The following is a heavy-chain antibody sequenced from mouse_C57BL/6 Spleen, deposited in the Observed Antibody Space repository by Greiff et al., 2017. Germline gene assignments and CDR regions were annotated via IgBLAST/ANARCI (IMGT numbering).Heavy chain of an antibody. Sequence: VQLQQSGAELVKPGASVKISCKASGYAFSSYWMNWVKQRPGKGLEWIGQLYPGDGDTNYNGKFKGKATLTADKSSSTAYMQLSSLTSEDSAVYFCAKEIDYGSSFYAMDYWGQGTSVTVSS. CDR2: LYPGDGDT. V-gene: IGHV1-80*01. D-gene: IGHD1-1*01. CDR1: GYAFSSYW. J-gene: IGHJ4*01. CDR3: AKEIDYGSSFYAMDY.